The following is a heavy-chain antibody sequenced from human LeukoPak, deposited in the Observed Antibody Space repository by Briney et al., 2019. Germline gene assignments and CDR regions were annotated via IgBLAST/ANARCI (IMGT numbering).Heavy chain of an antibody. D-gene: IGHD2-21*01. CDR1: GFTFNNAW. Sequence: GGSLRLSCAASGFTFNNAWMTWVRQAPGKGLEWVGRIKSRTDGGTTDYAAPVKGRFTVSRDDSKNMLYLQMSSLKSEDTAVYYCATVRIAWGQGTLVTVSS. CDR2: IKSRTDGGTT. CDR3: ATVRIA. J-gene: IGHJ5*02. V-gene: IGHV3-15*01.